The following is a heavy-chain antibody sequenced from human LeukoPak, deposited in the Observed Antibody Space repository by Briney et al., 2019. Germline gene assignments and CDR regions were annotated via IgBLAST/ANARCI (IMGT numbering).Heavy chain of an antibody. CDR1: GFTFSGYE. CDR2: ISSSGSTI. CDR3: ARVLGATGNWFDP. V-gene: IGHV3-48*03. J-gene: IGHJ5*02. Sequence: GGSLRLSCAASGFTFSGYEMNWVCQAPGKGLEWVSYISSSGSTIYYADSVKGRFTISRDNAKNSLYLQMNSLRAEDTAVYYCARVLGATGNWFDPWGQGTLVTVSS. D-gene: IGHD1-26*01.